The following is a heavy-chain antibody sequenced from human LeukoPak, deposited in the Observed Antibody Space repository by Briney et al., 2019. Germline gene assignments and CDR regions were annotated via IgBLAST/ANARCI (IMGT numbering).Heavy chain of an antibody. Sequence: GGSLGLSCAASGFTFSSYAMHWVRQAPGKGLEWVAVISYDGSNKYYADSVKGRFTISRDNSKNTLYLQMNSLRAEDTAVYYCARDRRSWFDYWGQGTLVTVSS. CDR3: ARDRRSWFDY. CDR1: GFTFSSYA. V-gene: IGHV3-30-3*01. J-gene: IGHJ4*02. CDR2: ISYDGSNK.